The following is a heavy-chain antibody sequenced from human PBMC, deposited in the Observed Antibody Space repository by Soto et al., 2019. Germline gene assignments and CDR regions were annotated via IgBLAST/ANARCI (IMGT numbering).Heavy chain of an antibody. CDR1: GFTFSSYG. CDR2: IWYDGSNK. CDR3: ARDTTRAMLRIYYGMDV. J-gene: IGHJ6*02. Sequence: QVQLVESGGGVVQPRRSLRLSCAASGFTFSSYGMHWVRQAPGKGVEWVAVIWYDGSNKYYADSVKGRFTISRDNSKNTLYLQMNSLRAEDTAVYYCARDTTRAMLRIYYGMDVWGQGTTVTVSS. V-gene: IGHV3-33*01. D-gene: IGHD3-10*01.